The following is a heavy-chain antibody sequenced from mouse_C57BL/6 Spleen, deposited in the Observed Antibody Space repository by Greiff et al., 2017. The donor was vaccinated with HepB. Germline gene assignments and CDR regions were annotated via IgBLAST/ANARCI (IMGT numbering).Heavy chain of an antibody. Sequence: QVQLQQPGAELVMPGASVKLSCKASGYTFTSYWMHWVKQRPGQGLEWIGEIDPSDSYTNYNQKFKGKSTLTVDKSSSTAYMQLSSLTSEDSAVYYCASVYSNSYWYFDVWGTGTTVTVSS. CDR2: IDPSDSYT. J-gene: IGHJ1*03. D-gene: IGHD2-5*01. CDR3: ASVYSNSYWYFDV. CDR1: GYTFTSYW. V-gene: IGHV1-69*01.